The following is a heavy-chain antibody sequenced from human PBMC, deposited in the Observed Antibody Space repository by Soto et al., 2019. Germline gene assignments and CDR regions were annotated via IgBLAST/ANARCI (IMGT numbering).Heavy chain of an antibody. J-gene: IGHJ4*02. CDR1: GYSISSGYF. CDR3: ARRVIAPVADIDY. D-gene: IGHD2-15*01. CDR2: IYHSGIT. V-gene: IGHV4-38-2*01. Sequence: PSETLSLTCAVSGYSISSGYFWGWIRQPPGKGLEWIGNIYHSGITYSNPSLKSRVTISVDTSKNQFSLKLSSVTAADTAVYYCARRVIAPVADIDYWGQGTLVTVSS.